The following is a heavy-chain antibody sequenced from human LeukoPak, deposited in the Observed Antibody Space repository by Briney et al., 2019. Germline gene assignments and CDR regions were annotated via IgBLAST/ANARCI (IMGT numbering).Heavy chain of an antibody. D-gene: IGHD6-13*01. CDR3: ARAYSSGYLSSSWNAPFDP. CDR2: IIPIFGTA. Sequence: SVKVSCKASGGTFSSYAICWVRQAPGQGLEWMGRIIPIFGTANYAQKFQGRVTITTDESTSTAYMELSSLRSEDTAVYYCARAYSSGYLSSSWNAPFDPWGQGTLVTVSS. V-gene: IGHV1-69*05. J-gene: IGHJ5*02. CDR1: GGTFSSYA.